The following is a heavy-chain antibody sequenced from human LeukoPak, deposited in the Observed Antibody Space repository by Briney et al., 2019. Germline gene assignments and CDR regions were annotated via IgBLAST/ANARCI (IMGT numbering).Heavy chain of an antibody. CDR2: IYYGGSL. CDR1: GDSMSSSNHY. V-gene: IGHV4-39*01. Sequence: SETLSLTCTVSGDSMSSSNHYWVWIRQPPGKGLEWIGSIYYGGSLYYNPSLTSQVTISLDTSKNQFSLRLSSVTAADTAVYHCARRSHCTGGSCYPVWGQGTTVTVSS. CDR3: ARRSHCTGGSCYPV. J-gene: IGHJ6*02. D-gene: IGHD2-15*01.